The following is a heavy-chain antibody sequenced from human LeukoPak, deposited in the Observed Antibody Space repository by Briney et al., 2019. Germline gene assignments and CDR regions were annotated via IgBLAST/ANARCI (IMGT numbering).Heavy chain of an antibody. CDR2: LSGSGDNT. D-gene: IGHD3-10*01. V-gene: IGHV3-23*01. CDR1: GFTFSNYA. Sequence: GGSLRLSCAASGFTFSNYAMSWVRQAPGKGLEWVSALSGSGDNTYYADSVKGRFTISRDNSKNTLYLQMNSLRAEDTTLYYCARPASRGVGRYFDLWGRGSLVTVSS. CDR3: ARPASRGVGRYFDL. J-gene: IGHJ2*01.